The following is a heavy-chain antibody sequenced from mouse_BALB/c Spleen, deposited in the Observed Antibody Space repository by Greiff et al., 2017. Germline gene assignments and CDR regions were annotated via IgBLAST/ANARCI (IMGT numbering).Heavy chain of an antibody. CDR3: ARRQLGLRGAMDY. Sequence: EVKLMESGAELVKPGASVKLSCTASGFNIKDTYMHWVKQRPEQGLEWIGRIDPANGNTKYDPKFQGKATITADTSSNTVYLQLSSLTSEDTAVYYCARRQLGLRGAMDYWGQGTSVTVSS. J-gene: IGHJ4*01. CDR1: GFNIKDTY. V-gene: IGHV14-3*02. D-gene: IGHD3-2*01. CDR2: IDPANGNT.